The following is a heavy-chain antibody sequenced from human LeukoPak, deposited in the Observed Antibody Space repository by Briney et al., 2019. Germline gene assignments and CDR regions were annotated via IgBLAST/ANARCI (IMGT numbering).Heavy chain of an antibody. Sequence: ASVKVSCKASGYTFTGYYMHWVRQAPGQGLEWMGIFNPSGSSTTYAQKFHGRVTMTRDTSTSIVYMELSSLGSEDTAVYYCARAGENYYDLYYWGQGTLVTVSS. CDR3: ARAGENYYDLYY. V-gene: IGHV1-46*01. CDR2: FNPSGSST. CDR1: GYTFTGYY. D-gene: IGHD1-26*01. J-gene: IGHJ4*02.